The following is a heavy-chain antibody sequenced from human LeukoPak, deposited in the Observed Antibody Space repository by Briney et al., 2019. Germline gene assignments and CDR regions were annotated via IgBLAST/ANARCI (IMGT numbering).Heavy chain of an antibody. CDR2: IDPNSGGT. J-gene: IGHJ4*02. CDR1: GYTFTGYY. Sequence: ASVKVSCKASGYTFTGYYMHWVRQAPGQGLEWRGRIDPNSGGTNYAQKFQGRVTMTRDTSISTAYMELSRLRSDDTAVYYCARRYCSGGSCYSINYWGQGTLVTVSS. D-gene: IGHD2-15*01. V-gene: IGHV1-2*06. CDR3: ARRYCSGGSCYSINY.